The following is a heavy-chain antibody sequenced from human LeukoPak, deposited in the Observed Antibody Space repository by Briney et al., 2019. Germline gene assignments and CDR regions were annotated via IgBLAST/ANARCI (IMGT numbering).Heavy chain of an antibody. J-gene: IGHJ4*02. CDR2: IKQDGSEK. CDR3: ARVSPNTVTTLQYFDY. CDR1: GFSFSSYE. V-gene: IGHV3-7*01. D-gene: IGHD4-17*01. Sequence: GGSLRLSCAASGFSFSSYEMNWVRQAPGKGLEWVANIKQDGSEKYYVDSVKGRFTISRDNAKNSLYLQMNSLRAEDTAVYYCARVSPNTVTTLQYFDYWGQGTLVTVSS.